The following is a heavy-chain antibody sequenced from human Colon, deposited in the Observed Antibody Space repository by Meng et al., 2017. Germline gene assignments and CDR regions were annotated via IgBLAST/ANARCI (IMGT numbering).Heavy chain of an antibody. CDR3: AKGSILDY. CDR1: GFTFTTYA. J-gene: IGHJ4*02. Sequence: GQLVESGGGLVQPGGSLRLSCAASGFTFTTYAMTWVRQAPGKGLEWVSAITGSGGSTYYEDSVKGRFTISRDNSKNTVYLQMNSLTADDTAIYYCAKGSILDYWGQGTLVTVSS. D-gene: IGHD2-15*01. CDR2: ITGSGGST. V-gene: IGHV3-23*04.